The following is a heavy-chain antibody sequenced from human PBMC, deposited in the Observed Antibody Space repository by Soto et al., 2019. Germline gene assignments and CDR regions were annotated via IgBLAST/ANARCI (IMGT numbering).Heavy chain of an antibody. J-gene: IGHJ6*02. Sequence: GGSLRLSCASSGLTFSSYAMHWVREAPGKGLEWVAVISYDGSNKYYADSVKGRFTISRDNSKNTLYLQMNSLRAEDTAVYYCARDGIRKYYDFWSGYRTAGFGMDVWGQGTTVTVSS. CDR2: ISYDGSNK. D-gene: IGHD3-3*01. V-gene: IGHV3-30-3*01. CDR3: ARDGIRKYYDFWSGYRTAGFGMDV. CDR1: GLTFSSYA.